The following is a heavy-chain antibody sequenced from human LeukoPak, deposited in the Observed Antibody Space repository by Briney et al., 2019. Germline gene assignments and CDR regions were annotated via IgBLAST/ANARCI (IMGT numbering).Heavy chain of an antibody. Sequence: PGGSLRLSCAASGFTFSSYAMHWVRQAPGKGLEWVATTSFDVSNKYYADSVKGRFTISRGNSKNTLYLQMNSLRTEDTAVYSCARGYCTSTSCYNDYWGQGTLVTVSS. D-gene: IGHD2-2*02. CDR2: TSFDVSNK. V-gene: IGHV3-30*04. J-gene: IGHJ4*02. CDR3: ARGYCTSTSCYNDY. CDR1: GFTFSSYA.